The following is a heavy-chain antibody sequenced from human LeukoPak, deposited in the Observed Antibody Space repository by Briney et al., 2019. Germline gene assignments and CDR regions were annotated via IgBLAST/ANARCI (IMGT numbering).Heavy chain of an antibody. Sequence: ASVNVSCKASGYTFTSYGISWVRQAPGQGLEWMGIINPSGGSTSYAQKFQGRVTMTRDTSTSTVYMELSSLRSEDTAVYYCARNSIVVAPAAILNYYYYYGMDVWGQGTTVTVSS. D-gene: IGHD2-2*01. CDR2: INPSGGST. CDR3: ARNSIVVAPAAILNYYYYYGMDV. V-gene: IGHV1-46*01. J-gene: IGHJ6*02. CDR1: GYTFTSYG.